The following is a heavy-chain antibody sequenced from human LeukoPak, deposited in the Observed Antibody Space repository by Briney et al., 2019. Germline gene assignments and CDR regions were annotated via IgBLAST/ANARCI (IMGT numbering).Heavy chain of an antibody. V-gene: IGHV3-23*01. Sequence: GGSLRLSCAASGFTFATYVMTWVRQAPGKGLEWVSSVGGDGRVTYYADSVKGRFTISKDNSKNTIFLQMNSLRVEDTAVYYCAKGISADGYNFERGADYWGQGAQVIVSS. CDR2: VGGDGRVT. D-gene: IGHD1-1*01. CDR1: GFTFATYV. CDR3: AKGISADGYNFERGADY. J-gene: IGHJ4*02.